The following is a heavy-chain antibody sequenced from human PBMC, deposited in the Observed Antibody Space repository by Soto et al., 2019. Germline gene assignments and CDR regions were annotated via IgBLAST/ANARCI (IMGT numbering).Heavy chain of an antibody. CDR3: AGGSLAYCCGDCYSSWYFDL. CDR2: IIPIFGTA. Sequence: QVQLVQSGAEVKKPGSSVKVSCKASGGTFSSYAISWVRQAPGQGLEWMGGIIPIFGTANYAQKFQGRVTITADESTSTAYMELGSLRSEDTAVYYCAGGSLAYCCGDCYSSWYFDLWGRGTLVTVSS. CDR1: GGTFSSYA. D-gene: IGHD2-21*02. V-gene: IGHV1-69*01. J-gene: IGHJ2*01.